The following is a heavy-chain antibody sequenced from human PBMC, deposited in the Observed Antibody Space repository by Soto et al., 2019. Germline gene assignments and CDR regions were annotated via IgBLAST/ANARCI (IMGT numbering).Heavy chain of an antibody. CDR3: GRDRKYCSGYSCYGYHAFDL. Sequence: EVQLVESGGGLVQPGGSLRLSCAASGFTFSSYWMHWVRQAPGKGLVWVSRINSDGSSTSYADSVKGRFTISRDNAKDAPYLHMSSRRAEDTAVSYCGRDRKYCSGYSCYGYHAFDLWVHGRIVIVST. D-gene: IGHD2-15*01. V-gene: IGHV3-74*01. CDR2: INSDGSST. CDR1: GFTFSSYW. J-gene: IGHJ3*01.